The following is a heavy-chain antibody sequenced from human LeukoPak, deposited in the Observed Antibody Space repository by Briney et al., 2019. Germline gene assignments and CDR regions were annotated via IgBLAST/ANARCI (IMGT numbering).Heavy chain of an antibody. Sequence: GASLRLFCAPSGFTFSSYCMHWVRHPPGKGLEWVTAISYDGSNKYYADSVKGGFTISRDNSKNTLNVQMNSLRAEDTGVYYCAKEGYSRGYYSYYYMDVWGKGTTVTVSS. V-gene: IGHV3-30*04. CDR2: ISYDGSNK. CDR3: AKEGYSRGYYSYYYMDV. D-gene: IGHD6-13*01. CDR1: GFTFSSYC. J-gene: IGHJ6*03.